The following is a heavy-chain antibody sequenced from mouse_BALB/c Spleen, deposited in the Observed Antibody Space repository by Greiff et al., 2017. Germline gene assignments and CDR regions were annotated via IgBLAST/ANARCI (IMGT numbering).Heavy chain of an antibody. CDR3: ARGGGLPSWFAY. V-gene: IGHV5-6-5*01. CDR2: ISSGGST. Sequence: DVKLVESGGGLVKPGGSLKLSCAASGFTFSSYAMSWVRQTPEKRLEWVASISSGGSTYYPDSVKGRFTISRDNARNILYLQMSSLRSEDTAMYYCARGGGLPSWFAYWGQGTLVTVSA. CDR1: GFTFSSYA. D-gene: IGHD2-4*01. J-gene: IGHJ3*01.